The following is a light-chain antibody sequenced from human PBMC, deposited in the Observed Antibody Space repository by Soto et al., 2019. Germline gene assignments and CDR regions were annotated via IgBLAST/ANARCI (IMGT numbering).Light chain of an antibody. V-gene: IGLV2-14*03. Sequence: QSALTQPASVSGSPGQSITISCAGTSSDLGAYKYVSWYQQHPDKAPKLILYEVSRRPSGVSNRFSGSKSGNTASLTISGLLAEDEAHYPCSSYTNTSTLVFGTGTKVTVL. CDR1: SSDLGAYKY. CDR2: EVS. CDR3: SSYTNTSTLV. J-gene: IGLJ1*01.